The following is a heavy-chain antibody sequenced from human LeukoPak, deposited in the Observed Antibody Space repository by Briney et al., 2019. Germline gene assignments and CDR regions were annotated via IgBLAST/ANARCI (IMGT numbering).Heavy chain of an antibody. J-gene: IGHJ5*02. D-gene: IGHD1-14*01. CDR2: ISGSGGST. CDR1: GFTFSSYA. CDR3: ARKTVSLRGWFDP. V-gene: IGHV3-23*01. Sequence: PGGSLRLSCAASGFTFSSYAMSWVRQAPGKGLEWVSAISGSGGSTYYADSVKGRFTISRDNAKNSLYLQMNSLGAEDTAVYYCARKTVSLRGWFDPWGQGTLVTVSS.